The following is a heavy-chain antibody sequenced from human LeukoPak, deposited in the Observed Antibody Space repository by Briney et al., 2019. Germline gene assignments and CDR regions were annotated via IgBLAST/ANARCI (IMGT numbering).Heavy chain of an antibody. CDR3: AREPNGYCSGGSCYGGWFDP. J-gene: IGHJ5*02. Sequence: SETLSLTCAVYGGSFSGYYWSWIRQPPGKGLEWIGEINHSGSTNYNPSLKSRVTISVDTSKNQFSLKLSSVTAADTAVYYCAREPNGYCSGGSCYGGWFDPWGQGTLVTVS. CDR2: INHSGST. CDR1: GGSFSGYY. V-gene: IGHV4-34*01. D-gene: IGHD2-15*01.